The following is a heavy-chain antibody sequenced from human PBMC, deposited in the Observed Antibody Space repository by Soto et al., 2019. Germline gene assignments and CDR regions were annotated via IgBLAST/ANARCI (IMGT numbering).Heavy chain of an antibody. J-gene: IGHJ6*02. CDR3: ARYKDRLQLGGNYYYFLDV. CDR2: IMPVFPTP. CDR1: GGTFSTSA. D-gene: IGHD1-1*01. Sequence: QVQLVQSGAEVKKPGSSVKVSCKTSGGTFSTSAISWVRQAPGQGLEWVGGIMPVFPTPDYAQNFQGRVTITADDSTTTAYLELTSLRADDTAVYYCARYKDRLQLGGNYYYFLDVWGQGTAITVSS. V-gene: IGHV1-69*12.